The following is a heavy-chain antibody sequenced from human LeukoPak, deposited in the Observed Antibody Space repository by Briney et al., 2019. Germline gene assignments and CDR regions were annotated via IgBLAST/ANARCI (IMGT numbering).Heavy chain of an antibody. D-gene: IGHD1-26*01. J-gene: IGHJ3*02. V-gene: IGHV3-30*04. CDR2: ISYDGSNK. Sequence: PGGSLRLSCAASGFTFSSYATHWVRQAPGKGLEWVAVISYDGSNKYYADSVKGRFTISRDNSKNTLYLQMNSLRAEDTAVYYCAREAAVGATNAFDIWGQGTMVTVSS. CDR1: GFTFSSYA. CDR3: AREAAVGATNAFDI.